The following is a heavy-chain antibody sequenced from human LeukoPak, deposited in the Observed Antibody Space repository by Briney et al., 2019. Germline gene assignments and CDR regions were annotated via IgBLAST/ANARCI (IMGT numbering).Heavy chain of an antibody. V-gene: IGHV6-1*01. CDR3: ARGQTYSGRIFDY. CDR1: GASFSSRTSA. Sequence: SQTLSLTFAISGASFSSRTSAWNWIRQSPSRGLEWLGMTYYRSKWYSDFAEYVKSRITIDPDTSKNQFSLQLNSVTPDDTAVYFCARGQTYSGRIFDYWGQGTLVTVSS. J-gene: IGHJ4*02. CDR2: TYYRSKWYS. D-gene: IGHD1-26*01.